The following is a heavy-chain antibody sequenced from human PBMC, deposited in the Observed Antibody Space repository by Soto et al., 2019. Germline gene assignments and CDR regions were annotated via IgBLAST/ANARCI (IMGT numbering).Heavy chain of an antibody. CDR1: GCTFSNYA. J-gene: IGHJ5*02. CDR2: LSDGGGST. CDR3: AKEGTTSPYSWFDP. D-gene: IGHD2-2*01. V-gene: IGHV3-23*01. Sequence: EVQLLESGGGLVQPGGSLRLSCAASGCTFSNYAMSWVRQAPGKWLEWVSGLSDGGGSTFYADSVKGRFTISRDNAKNTLYQQMSSLRAEDTAVYYCAKEGTTSPYSWFDPWGQGTLVTVSS.